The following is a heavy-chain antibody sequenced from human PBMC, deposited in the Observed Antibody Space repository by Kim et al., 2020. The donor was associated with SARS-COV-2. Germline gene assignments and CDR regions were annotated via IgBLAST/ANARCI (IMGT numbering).Heavy chain of an antibody. J-gene: IGHJ3*02. CDR2: IYSGGVT. Sequence: GGSLRLSCAASGFTVSSIDMTWVRQAPGRGLEWVAAIYSGGVTYYGDSVGGRCTISTDNDKNTLYLQKISLRGDDKTVHYFCTGGTCLGTGGHSFD. CDR3: CTGGTCLGTGGHSFD. CDR1: GFTVSSID. V-gene: IGHV3-53*01. D-gene: IGHD1-1*01.